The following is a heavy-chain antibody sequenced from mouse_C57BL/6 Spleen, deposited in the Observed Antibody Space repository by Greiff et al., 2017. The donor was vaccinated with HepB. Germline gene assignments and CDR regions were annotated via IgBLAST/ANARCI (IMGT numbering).Heavy chain of an antibody. V-gene: IGHV15-2*01. Sequence: QVQLQQSGSELRSPGSSVKLSCKDFDSEVFPIAYMSWVRQKPGHGFEWIGGILPSIGRTIYGEKFEDKATLDADTLSNTAYLELNSLTSEDSAIYYCARAFYYYGSSYGYFDVWGTGTTVTVAS. J-gene: IGHJ1*03. CDR1: DSEVFPIAY. CDR3: ARAFYYYGSSYGYFDV. D-gene: IGHD1-1*01. CDR2: ILPSIGRT.